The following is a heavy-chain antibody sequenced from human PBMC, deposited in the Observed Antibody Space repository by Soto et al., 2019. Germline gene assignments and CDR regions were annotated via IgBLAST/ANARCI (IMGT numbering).Heavy chain of an antibody. Sequence: SETLSLTCIVSGDYVRVGHHYGSWILQPPGKGLEWIGHIFFTVATNYSPSLKSRVTMSVHSSKSQFSLNKTSVTAAESAIYYCARARPDSAGSSLGRRLDGWGQGTTVTVSS. J-gene: IGHJ6*02. V-gene: IGHV4-61*01. D-gene: IGHD3-10*01. CDR3: ARARPDSAGSSLGRRLDG. CDR1: GDYVRVGHHY. CDR2: IFFTVAT.